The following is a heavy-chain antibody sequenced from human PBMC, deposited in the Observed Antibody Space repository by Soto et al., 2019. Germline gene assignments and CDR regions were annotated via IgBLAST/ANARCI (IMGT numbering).Heavy chain of an antibody. CDR1: GYSFATYW. CDR3: ARRHYYHSSRYYEDGAFDI. D-gene: IGHD3-22*01. CDR2: IDPSDSYT. J-gene: IGHJ3*02. V-gene: IGHV5-10-1*01. Sequence: GESLKISCKGSGYSFATYWISWVRQMPGKGLEWMGKIDPSDSYTNYSPSFQGHVTISADKSISTAYLQWSGLKASDTAMYYCARRHYYHSSRYYEDGAFDIWGQGTMVTV.